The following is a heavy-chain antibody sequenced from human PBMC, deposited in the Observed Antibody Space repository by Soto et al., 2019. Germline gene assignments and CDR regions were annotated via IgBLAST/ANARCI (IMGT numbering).Heavy chain of an antibody. D-gene: IGHD3-22*01. CDR3: ARGGRGYHTRRGFAGTMDV. Sequence: QAQVVQSGDEVKTPGASVKVSCKASGYIFTGYGISWVRQAPGQGLEWMGWISPYNGHTEFAQRRQGRLTLTTATSTTPAFMELSNLRSDYTAVYYCARGGRGYHTRRGFAGTMDVWGQGTTVTVSS. CDR1: GYIFTGYG. V-gene: IGHV1-18*04. CDR2: ISPYNGHT. J-gene: IGHJ6*02.